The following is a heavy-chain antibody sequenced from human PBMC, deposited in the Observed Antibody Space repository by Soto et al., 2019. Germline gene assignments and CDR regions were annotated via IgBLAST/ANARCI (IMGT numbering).Heavy chain of an antibody. CDR2: ISAYNGQT. D-gene: IGHD3-16*01. Sequence: ASVKVSCKASGYTFTSYGIHWVRQAPGQGLEWMGWISAYNGQTDYAQNFQGRVTMATDTSTNTAYMELRNLRSDDTAVYYCARGPPVFGTTYFFDSWGPGTLVTVSS. V-gene: IGHV1-18*01. J-gene: IGHJ5*01. CDR3: ARGPPVFGTTYFFDS. CDR1: GYTFTSYG.